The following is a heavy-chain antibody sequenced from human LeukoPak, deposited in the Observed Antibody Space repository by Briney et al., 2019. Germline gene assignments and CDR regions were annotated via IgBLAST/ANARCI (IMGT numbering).Heavy chain of an antibody. V-gene: IGHV3-23*01. CDR2: ISGSGGFT. CDR1: GVTFSSFA. CDR3: AKVLSGNWLDP. J-gene: IGHJ5*02. D-gene: IGHD6-25*01. Sequence: PGGSLRLSCAASGVTFSSFAMSWARQAPGKGLEWVSAISGSGGFTNYADSVKGRFTISRDNSKNTLYLQMNSLRAEDTAVYYCAKVLSGNWLDPWGQGTLVTVSS.